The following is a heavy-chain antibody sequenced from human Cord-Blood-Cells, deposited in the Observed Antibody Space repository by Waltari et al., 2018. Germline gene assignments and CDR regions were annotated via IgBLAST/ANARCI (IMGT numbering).Heavy chain of an antibody. J-gene: IGHJ5*02. CDR3: ARGGDCSSTSCYWFDP. Sequence: QVQLVQSGAEVKKPGASGKVSCKASGYTFTSYDTNWVRQATGQGLEWMGWMNPNSGNTGYAQKFQGRVTITRNTSISTAHMELSSLRSEDTAVYYCARGGDCSSTSCYWFDPWGQGTLVTVSS. D-gene: IGHD2-2*01. CDR2: MNPNSGNT. V-gene: IGHV1-8*03. CDR1: GYTFTSYD.